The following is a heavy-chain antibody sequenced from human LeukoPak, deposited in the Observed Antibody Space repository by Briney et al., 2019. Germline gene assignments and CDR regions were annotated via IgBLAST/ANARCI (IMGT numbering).Heavy chain of an antibody. D-gene: IGHD1-14*01. V-gene: IGHV3-43*01. CDR3: ANLPLLGRGFADY. Sequence: PGGSLRLSCAASGFTFDDYTMHWVRQAPGKGLEWVSLISWDGGSTYYADSVKGRFTISRDNSKNSLYLQMNSLRAEDTAVYYCANLPLLGRGFADYWGQGALVTVSS. CDR1: GFTFDDYT. J-gene: IGHJ4*02. CDR2: ISWDGGST.